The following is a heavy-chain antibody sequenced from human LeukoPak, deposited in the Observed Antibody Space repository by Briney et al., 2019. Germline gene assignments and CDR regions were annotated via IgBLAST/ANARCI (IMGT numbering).Heavy chain of an antibody. Sequence: GGSLRLSCAASGFNFSSYSMNWVRQAPGKGLEWVSSISSSSSYIYYADSVKGRFTISRDNAKNSLYLQMNSLRAEDTAVYYCARDRPGIAAADIDYWGQGTLVTVSS. CDR2: ISSSSSYI. CDR1: GFNFSSYS. D-gene: IGHD6-13*01. CDR3: ARDRPGIAAADIDY. J-gene: IGHJ4*02. V-gene: IGHV3-21*01.